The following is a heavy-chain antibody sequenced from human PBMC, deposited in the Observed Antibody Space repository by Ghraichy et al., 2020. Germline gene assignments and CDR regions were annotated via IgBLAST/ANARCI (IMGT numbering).Heavy chain of an antibody. D-gene: IGHD5-12*01. Sequence: EGSLRLSCTASGFTFSSYSMNWVRQAPGKGLEWVSYISSTRNTVYNADSVKGRFTISRDNAKNSLYLQMNRLRAEDTAVYYCARESLISGYDSSNSHWFDPWGQGTLVTVSS. CDR2: ISSTRNTV. CDR1: GFTFSSYS. J-gene: IGHJ5*02. V-gene: IGHV3-48*01. CDR3: ARESLISGYDSSNSHWFDP.